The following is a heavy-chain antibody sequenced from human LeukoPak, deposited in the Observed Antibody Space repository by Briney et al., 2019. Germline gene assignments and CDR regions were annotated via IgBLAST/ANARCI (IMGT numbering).Heavy chain of an antibody. CDR1: GFTFSNYD. Sequence: PGGSLRLSCAASGFTFSNYDMNWVRQAPGKGLEWVAAILYDAFNTYYADSVKGRFTISRDNSKNTLYLQMNSLRAEDTAVYYCAKPVPIGTTLGLLFDYWGQGTLVTVSS. CDR2: ILYDAFNT. V-gene: IGHV3-30*18. D-gene: IGHD1-7*01. CDR3: AKPVPIGTTLGLLFDY. J-gene: IGHJ4*02.